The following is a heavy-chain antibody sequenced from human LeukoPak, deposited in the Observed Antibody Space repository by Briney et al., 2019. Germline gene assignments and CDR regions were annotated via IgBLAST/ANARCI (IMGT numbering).Heavy chain of an antibody. CDR2: TRSKLYGGAP. CDR1: GFTFADYG. V-gene: IGHV3-49*04. Sequence: RTGGSLRLSCLASGFTFADYGLGWVRQALGMGLEWVAFTRSKLYGGAPEYDASVRGRFSVSREDSTSIAYLQMNSLKTEDTAVYYCARGRTVTGAKYYFDYWSQGTLVTASS. CDR3: ARGRTVTGAKYYFDY. D-gene: IGHD3/OR15-3a*01. J-gene: IGHJ4*02.